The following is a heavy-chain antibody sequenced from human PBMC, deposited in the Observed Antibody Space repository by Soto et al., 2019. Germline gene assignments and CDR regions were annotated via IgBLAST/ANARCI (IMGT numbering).Heavy chain of an antibody. J-gene: IGHJ6*02. CDR2: INWNSGSI. CDR3: AKDRGSGSYAANYYYYGMDV. D-gene: IGHD3-10*01. V-gene: IGHV3-9*03. Sequence: GGSLRLSCAASGFSFDDYAIHWVRQAPGKGLEWVSGINWNSGSIGYADSVKGRFTISRDNAKTSLYLQMNSLRVEDMALYYCAKDRGSGSYAANYYYYGMDVGGQETTVTASS. CDR1: GFSFDDYA.